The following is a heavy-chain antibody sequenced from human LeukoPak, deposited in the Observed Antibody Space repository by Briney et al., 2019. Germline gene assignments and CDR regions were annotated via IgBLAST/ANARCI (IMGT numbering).Heavy chain of an antibody. V-gene: IGHV3-23*01. J-gene: IGHJ4*02. CDR2: ISGSGGST. D-gene: IGHD5-12*01. Sequence: GGSLRLSCAASGFTFRNYAMRWVGQAAGKGVEGGSAISGSGGSTYYADSVKGRFTISRDNFQNPLYLQMNSLRAEDTAVYYCAKGESGYDSYFDYWGQGTLVTVSS. CDR1: GFTFRNYA. CDR3: AKGESGYDSYFDY.